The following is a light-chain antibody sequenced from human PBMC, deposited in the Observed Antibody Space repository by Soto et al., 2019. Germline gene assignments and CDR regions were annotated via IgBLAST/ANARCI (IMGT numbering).Light chain of an antibody. CDR3: MQGTHWPPIT. J-gene: IGKJ5*01. Sequence: DVVVTQSPLSLPVTLGQAASISCRSSQSLVYRDGNTYLSWFHQRTGQSPRRLIYKVSNRDSGGTDRFSGRVSGPDFTLKISRVEAEDVGVYYCMQGTHWPPITCGQGTRLEIK. V-gene: IGKV2-30*01. CDR1: QSLVYRDGNTY. CDR2: KVS.